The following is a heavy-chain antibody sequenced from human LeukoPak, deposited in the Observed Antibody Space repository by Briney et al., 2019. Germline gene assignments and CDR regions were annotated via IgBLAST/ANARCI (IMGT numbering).Heavy chain of an antibody. V-gene: IGHV2-5*01. CDR3: ARLYCSSTSCYRPYNWFDP. CDR1: GFSLSTSGVG. CDR2: IYWNDDK. D-gene: IGHD2-2*01. Sequence: SGPTLVNPTQTLTLTCTFSGFSLSTSGVGVGWIRQPPGKALEWLALIYWNDDKRYSPSLKSRLTITKNTSKNQVVLTMTNMDPVDTATYYCARLYCSSTSCYRPYNWFDPWGQGTLVTVSS. J-gene: IGHJ5*02.